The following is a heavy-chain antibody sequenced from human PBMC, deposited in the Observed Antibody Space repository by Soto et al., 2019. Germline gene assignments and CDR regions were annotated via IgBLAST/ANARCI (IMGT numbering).Heavy chain of an antibody. Sequence: SGGGVVQPGRSLRLSCAGSGFIFKNYALNWVRQAPGKGLEWVASITRDGYNKYYADSVKGRFTISRDNSRDTLSLQMTALTIEDSSVYYCTKSSGGSSSVGMDYWGQGTRVTVSS. CDR3: TKSSGGSSSVGMDY. CDR2: ITRDGYNK. CDR1: GFIFKNYA. V-gene: IGHV3-30*04. D-gene: IGHD6-6*01. J-gene: IGHJ4*02.